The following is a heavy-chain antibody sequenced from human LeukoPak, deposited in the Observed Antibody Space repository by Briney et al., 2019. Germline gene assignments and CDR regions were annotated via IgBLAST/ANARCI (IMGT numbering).Heavy chain of an antibody. Sequence: PGGSLRLSCAASGFTFSTFWMHWVRQTPGKGLVWVSRISSDGSTTHYADSVKGRFTISRDNAKNTLFLHMNSLRAEDTAVYYCNVRWGPNSDYWGRGTLVTVSS. CDR3: NVRWGPNSDY. V-gene: IGHV3-74*01. CDR2: ISSDGSTT. D-gene: IGHD7-27*01. CDR1: GFTFSTFW. J-gene: IGHJ4*02.